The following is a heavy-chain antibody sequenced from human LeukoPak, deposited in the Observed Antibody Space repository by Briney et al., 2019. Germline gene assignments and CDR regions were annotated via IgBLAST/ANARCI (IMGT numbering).Heavy chain of an antibody. Sequence: PSETLSLTCTVSGGSISSSSYYWGWIRQPPGKGLEWIGSIYYSGSTYYNPSLKSRVTISVDTSKNQFSLKLSSVTAADTAVYYCARYCSSTSCYSTFDYWGQGTLVTVSS. V-gene: IGHV4-39*01. CDR3: ARYCSSTSCYSTFDY. CDR2: IYYSGST. J-gene: IGHJ4*02. D-gene: IGHD2-2*01. CDR1: GGSISSSSYY.